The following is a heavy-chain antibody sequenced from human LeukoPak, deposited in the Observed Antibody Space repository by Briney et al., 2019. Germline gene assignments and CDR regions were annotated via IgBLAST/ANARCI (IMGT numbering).Heavy chain of an antibody. CDR1: GGSISGYH. V-gene: IGHV4-59*08. J-gene: IGHJ5*02. Sequence: SETLSLTCTVTGGSISGYHWNWIRQSPGKGLEWIANIYYTGIADYNPSLKSRVTTSVDTSKNEISLILSSETAADTAVYYCARKTYCSGGRCYGENWFDPWGQGTLVTVSS. D-gene: IGHD2-15*01. CDR2: IYYTGIA. CDR3: ARKTYCSGGRCYGENWFDP.